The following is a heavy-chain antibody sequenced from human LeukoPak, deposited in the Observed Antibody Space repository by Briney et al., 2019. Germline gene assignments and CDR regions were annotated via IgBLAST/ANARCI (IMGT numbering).Heavy chain of an antibody. V-gene: IGHV4-30-4*02. CDR3: ARDHDYGGTRYFDY. J-gene: IGHJ4*02. Sequence: SETLSLTCTVSGGSISSGDYYWSWIRQPPGKGLEWIGYIYYSGSTYYNPSLKSRVTISVDTSKNQFSLKLSSVTAADTAVYYCARDHDYGGTRYFDYWGQGTLVTVSS. D-gene: IGHD4-23*01. CDR1: GGSISSGDYY. CDR2: IYYSGST.